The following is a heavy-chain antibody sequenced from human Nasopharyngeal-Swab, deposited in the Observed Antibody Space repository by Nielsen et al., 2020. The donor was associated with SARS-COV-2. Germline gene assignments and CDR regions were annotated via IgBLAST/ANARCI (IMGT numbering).Heavy chain of an antibody. CDR1: GFTFSSYA. Sequence: GGSLRLSCAASGFTFSSYAMHWVRQAPGKGLEWVAVISYDGSNKYYADSVKGRFTISRDNSKNTLHLQMNSLRAEDTAVYYCARSWGGGYSFSFDYWGQGTLVTVSS. D-gene: IGHD2-15*01. CDR3: ARSWGGGYSFSFDY. V-gene: IGHV3-30-3*01. J-gene: IGHJ4*02. CDR2: ISYDGSNK.